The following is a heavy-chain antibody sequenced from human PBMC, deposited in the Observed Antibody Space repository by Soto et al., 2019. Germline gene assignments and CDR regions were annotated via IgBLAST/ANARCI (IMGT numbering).Heavy chain of an antibody. CDR1: GFTFSDYG. CDR3: AKGWPGYSSSWFAFDI. Sequence: PGGSLRLSCAASGFTFSDYGMHWVRQAPGKGLEWVAVISYEGSNKYYADSVTGRFTISRDNSKNTVYLHMNSLRAEETAVYYCAKGWPGYSSSWFAFDIWGQGTMVTVSS. J-gene: IGHJ3*02. CDR2: ISYEGSNK. V-gene: IGHV3-30*18. D-gene: IGHD6-13*01.